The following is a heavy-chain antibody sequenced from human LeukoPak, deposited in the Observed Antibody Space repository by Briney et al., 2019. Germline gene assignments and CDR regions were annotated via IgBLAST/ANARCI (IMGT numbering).Heavy chain of an antibody. CDR2: INHSGST. CDR1: GGSFSGYY. V-gene: IGHV4-34*01. CDR3: ARWDSANWFDP. D-gene: IGHD1-26*01. Sequence: PSETLSLTRAVSGGSFSGYYWSWIRQPPGKGPEWIGEINHSGSTNYNPSLKSRVTISVDTSKNQFSLKLSSVTAADTAVYYCARWDSANWFDPWGQGTLVTVSS. J-gene: IGHJ5*02.